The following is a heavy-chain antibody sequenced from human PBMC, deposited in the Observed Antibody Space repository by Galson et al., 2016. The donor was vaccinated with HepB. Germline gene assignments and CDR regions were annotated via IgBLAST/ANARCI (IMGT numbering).Heavy chain of an antibody. D-gene: IGHD3-9*01. J-gene: IGHJ3*02. CDR2: ISSNGGST. CDR1: GFTFSSYA. V-gene: IGHV3-64D*06. CDR3: GKDGGDFDWFPPDAFDI. Sequence: SLRLSCAASGFTFSSYAMHWVRQAPGKGLEYVSAISSNGGSTYYADSVKGRFTISRDNSKNTLCLQMSSLRADDTAVYYCGKDGGDFDWFPPDAFDIWGQGTMVTVSS.